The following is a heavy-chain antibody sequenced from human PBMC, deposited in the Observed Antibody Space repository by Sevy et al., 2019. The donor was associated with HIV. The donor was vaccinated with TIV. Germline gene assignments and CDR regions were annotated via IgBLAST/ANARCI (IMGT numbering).Heavy chain of an antibody. V-gene: IGHV3-30-3*01. CDR2: ISYDGSNK. D-gene: IGHD6-13*01. Sequence: GGSLRLSCAASGFTFSSYAMHWVRQAPGKGLEWVAVISYDGSNKYYADSVKGRFTISRDNSKNTLYLQMNSLRAEDTAVYYCAREGSSSWFDYWGHGTLVTVSS. CDR3: AREGSSSWFDY. J-gene: IGHJ4*01. CDR1: GFTFSSYA.